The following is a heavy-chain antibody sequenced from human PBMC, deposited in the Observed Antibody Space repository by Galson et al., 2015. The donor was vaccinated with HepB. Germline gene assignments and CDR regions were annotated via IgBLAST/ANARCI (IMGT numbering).Heavy chain of an antibody. V-gene: IGHV3-21*01. CDR3: ARDHPAYGSADALDV. Sequence: SLRLSCAASGFSLFTYSMNWVRQAPGKGLEWVASITSTSTYIYYADSVKGRFTISRDNAKASLYLQMNSLRAEDTGLYFCARDHPAYGSADALDVWGQGTMVIVSS. CDR1: GFSLFTYS. CDR2: ITSTSTYI. D-gene: IGHD3-10*01. J-gene: IGHJ3*01.